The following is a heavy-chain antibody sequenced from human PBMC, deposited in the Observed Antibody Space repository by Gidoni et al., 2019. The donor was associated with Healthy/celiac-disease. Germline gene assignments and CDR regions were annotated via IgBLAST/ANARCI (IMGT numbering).Heavy chain of an antibody. J-gene: IGHJ6*02. CDR3: ARAYGDSGYYYYGMDV. Sequence: QVQLQESGPGLVKPSETLSLPCTVSGGSISSYYWSWIRQPPGKGLEWIGYIYYSGSTNYNPSRKSRVTISVDTAKNQFSLKLSSVTAADTAVYYCARAYGDSGYYYYGMDVWGQGTTVTVSS. V-gene: IGHV4-59*01. CDR2: IYYSGST. CDR1: GGSISSYY. D-gene: IGHD4-17*01.